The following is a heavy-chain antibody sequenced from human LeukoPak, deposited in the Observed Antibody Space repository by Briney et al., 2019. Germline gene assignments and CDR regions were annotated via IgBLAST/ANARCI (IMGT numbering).Heavy chain of an antibody. CDR2: ISGSGGST. CDR3: AKDRGIAVAGTDY. Sequence: GGSLRLSCAASGFTFSSYAMSWVRQAPGKGLEWVSAISGSGGSTYYADSVKGRFTISGDNSKNTLYLQMNSLRAEDTAVYYCAKDRGIAVAGTDYWGQGTLVTVSS. V-gene: IGHV3-23*01. D-gene: IGHD6-19*01. J-gene: IGHJ4*02. CDR1: GFTFSSYA.